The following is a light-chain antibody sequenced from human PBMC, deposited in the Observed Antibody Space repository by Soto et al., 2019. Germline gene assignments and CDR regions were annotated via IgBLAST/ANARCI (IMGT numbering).Light chain of an antibody. J-gene: IGKJ1*01. CDR2: AAS. CDR1: QSISSY. V-gene: IGKV1-39*01. Sequence: IQRTQSPSSMSASVGYRVTITCRASQSISSYLNWYQQKPGKARKLLIYAASSLQSGVPSRFSGSVSGTDFTLTISSLQTQDFATYYGQQSYSTPTWTFGQGTKVDIK. CDR3: QQSYSTPTWT.